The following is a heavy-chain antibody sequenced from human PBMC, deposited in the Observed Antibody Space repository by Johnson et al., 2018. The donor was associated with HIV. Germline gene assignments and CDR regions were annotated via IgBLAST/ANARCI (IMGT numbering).Heavy chain of an antibody. CDR3: AKDLRRTAYYYDSSGYKPDAFDI. D-gene: IGHD3-22*01. Sequence: VLLLESGGGLVQPGGSLRLSCAASGFTFSSYAMSWVRQAPGKGLEWVSAISGSGGSTYYADSVKGRFTISRDNSKNTLYLQMNSLRAEDTAVYYCAKDLRRTAYYYDSSGYKPDAFDIWGQGTMVTVSS. V-gene: IGHV3-23*01. CDR1: GFTFSSYA. J-gene: IGHJ3*02. CDR2: ISGSGGST.